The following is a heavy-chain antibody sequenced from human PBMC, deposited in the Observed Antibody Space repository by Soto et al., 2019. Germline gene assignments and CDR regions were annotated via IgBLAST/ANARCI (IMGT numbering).Heavy chain of an antibody. Sequence: GGSLRLSCADSGLTFNSYAMHWVRQAPGKGLEWVAVISHDGDKERYRDSVKGRFTISRDNSKNTLYLQMDILRDEDTAVYYCVASGLSFDYWGQGTRVTVSS. CDR1: GLTFNSYA. V-gene: IGHV3-30-3*01. D-gene: IGHD3-16*02. J-gene: IGHJ4*02. CDR3: VASGLSFDY. CDR2: ISHDGDKE.